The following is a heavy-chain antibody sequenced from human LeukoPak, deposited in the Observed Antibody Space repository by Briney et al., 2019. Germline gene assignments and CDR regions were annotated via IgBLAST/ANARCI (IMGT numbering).Heavy chain of an antibody. CDR1: GYTFTTYA. CDR2: INAGNGNT. J-gene: IGHJ4*02. Sequence: GASVKVSCKASGYTFTTYAMHWVRQAPGQRLEWMGWINAGNGNTKYSREFQDRVTITTDTSATTAYMELSSLRSEDMAVYYCARGHYDFWSGEGDYFDYWGQGTLVTVSS. V-gene: IGHV1-3*03. D-gene: IGHD3-3*01. CDR3: ARGHYDFWSGEGDYFDY.